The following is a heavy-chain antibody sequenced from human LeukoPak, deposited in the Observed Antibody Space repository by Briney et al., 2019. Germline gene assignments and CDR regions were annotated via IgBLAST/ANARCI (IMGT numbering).Heavy chain of an antibody. V-gene: IGHV1-46*01. CDR3: ARARYSSGFDY. CDR1: GYTFSGYY. D-gene: IGHD6-19*01. Sequence: ASVKVSCKASGYTFSGYYMHWVRQAPGQGLEWMGIINPSGGSTSYAQKFQGRVTMTRDMSTSTVYMELSSLRSEDTAVYYCARARYSSGFDYWGQGTLVTVSS. J-gene: IGHJ4*02. CDR2: INPSGGST.